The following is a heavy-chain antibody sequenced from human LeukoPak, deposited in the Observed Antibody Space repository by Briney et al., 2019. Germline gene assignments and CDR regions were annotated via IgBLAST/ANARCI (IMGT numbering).Heavy chain of an antibody. D-gene: IGHD3-10*01. J-gene: IGHJ5*02. CDR1: GGSFKTYP. Sequence: SVKVSCKASGGSFKTYPISWVRQAPGQGLEWMGGLTQFFRRTNYTQKFQGRLTITTDESSSTAYMELSDLRSDDSAVYYCATSGSGRSWDWFAPWGQGSLVTVSS. CDR3: ATSGSGRSWDWFAP. CDR2: LTQFFRRT. V-gene: IGHV1-69*05.